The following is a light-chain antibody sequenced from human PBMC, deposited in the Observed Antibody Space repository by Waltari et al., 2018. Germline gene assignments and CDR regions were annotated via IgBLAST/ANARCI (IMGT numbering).Light chain of an antibody. CDR1: QSISKY. J-gene: IGKJ1*01. V-gene: IGKV3-20*01. Sequence: EIVLPQSPGTLSLSPGERATLSCRASQSISKYLAWYQQKPDQAPRLLIYDTSTRATGIPDRFSGSGSGTDFSLTISRLEPEDFAVYYCQKYGTLPATFGQGTKVELK. CDR2: DTS. CDR3: QKYGTLPAT.